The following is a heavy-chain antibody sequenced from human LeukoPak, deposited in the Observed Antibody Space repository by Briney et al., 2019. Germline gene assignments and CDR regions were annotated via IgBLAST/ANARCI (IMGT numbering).Heavy chain of an antibody. CDR3: AGDLGIAAAGTSDY. CDR1: GYTFTVYY. D-gene: IGHD6-13*01. V-gene: IGHV1-2*02. J-gene: IGHJ4*02. Sequence: GASVTVSCKASGYTFTVYYMHWVRQAPGQGLEWMGWINPNSGGTNYAQKFQGRVTMTRDTSISTAYMELSRLRSDDTAVYYCAGDLGIAAAGTSDYWGQGTLVTVSS. CDR2: INPNSGGT.